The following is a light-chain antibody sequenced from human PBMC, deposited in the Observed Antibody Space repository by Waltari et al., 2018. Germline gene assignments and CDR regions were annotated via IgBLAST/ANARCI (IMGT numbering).Light chain of an antibody. Sequence: QSALTQPASVSGSPGQSIAISCTGTSSDVGGYNSVSWYQQHPGKVPKLVIYGVSNRPSGVSNLFSGSKSGNTASLTISGLQADDEADYYCSSFTSTTTLIFGGGTKLTVL. CDR2: GVS. CDR3: SSFTSTTTLI. CDR1: SSDVGGYNS. J-gene: IGLJ2*01. V-gene: IGLV2-14*03.